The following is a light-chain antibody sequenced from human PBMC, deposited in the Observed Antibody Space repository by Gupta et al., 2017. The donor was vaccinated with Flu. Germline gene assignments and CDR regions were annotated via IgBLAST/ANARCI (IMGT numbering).Light chain of an antibody. CDR2: DDS. J-gene: IGLJ2*01. CDR1: NIGSRT. V-gene: IGLV3-21*03. Sequence: SSVLTPPPSVSVAPGKTARITCGGNNIGSRTVHWYQQKPGQAPVLVVYDDSDRPSGIPERFSGSNSGNTATLTIGRAEAGDEADYYCQVWHSSSDQMIFGGGTTLTVL. CDR3: QVWHSSSDQMI.